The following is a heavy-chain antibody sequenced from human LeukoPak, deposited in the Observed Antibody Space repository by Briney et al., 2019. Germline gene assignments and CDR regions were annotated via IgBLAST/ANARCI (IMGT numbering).Heavy chain of an antibody. CDR3: VKDLYKGDSASWYFFHY. D-gene: IGHD6-13*01. CDR1: GFIISDYA. V-gene: IGHV3-64D*06. Sequence: GESLRLSCSASGFIISDYAMHWVRQAPGKGLEYVSGISANGGSTYYADSVKGRFTISRDTSKNTLYLQMSSLRAEDTAIYYCVKDLYKGDSASWYFFHYWGQGTLVTVSS. J-gene: IGHJ4*02. CDR2: ISANGGST.